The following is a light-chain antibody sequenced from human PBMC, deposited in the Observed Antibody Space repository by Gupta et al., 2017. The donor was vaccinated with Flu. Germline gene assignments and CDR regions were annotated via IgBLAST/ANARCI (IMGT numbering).Light chain of an antibody. J-gene: IGKJ1*01. Sequence: GQPVSIPSRSSQSLVYSDGNTVLHWFQQRPGQSPRRLIYLVSHRDSGVPDRFSGSGSGTDFTLKISRVEAEDVGVYFCMQGAHWPWAFGQGTKVEIK. V-gene: IGKV2-30*01. CDR2: LVS. CDR3: MQGAHWPWA. CDR1: QSLVYSDGNTV.